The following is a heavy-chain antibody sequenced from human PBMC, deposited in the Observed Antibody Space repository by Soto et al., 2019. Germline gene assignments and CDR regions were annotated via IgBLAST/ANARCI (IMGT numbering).Heavy chain of an antibody. D-gene: IGHD2-15*01. CDR2: ISYDGSNK. CDR3: ARDRAYCSGGSCYSRRYYYYGMDV. CDR1: GFTFSSYA. J-gene: IGHJ6*02. Sequence: QVQLVESGGGVVQPGRSLRLSCAASGFTFSSYAMHWVRQAPGKGLEWVAVISYDGSNKYYADSVKGRFTISRDNSKNTLYLHMNSLRAEDTAVYDCARDRAYCSGGSCYSRRYYYYGMDVWGQGTTVTVSS. V-gene: IGHV3-30-3*01.